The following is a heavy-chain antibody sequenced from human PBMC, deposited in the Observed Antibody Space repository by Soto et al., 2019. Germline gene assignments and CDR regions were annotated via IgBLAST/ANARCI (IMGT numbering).Heavy chain of an antibody. J-gene: IGHJ4*02. V-gene: IGHV1-8*02. CDR2: MNPNSGNT. D-gene: IGHD2-15*01. CDR3: ARRGCCSGGSCYSVY. CDR1: GYTFTSYG. Sequence: GASVKVSCKASGYTFTSYGISWVRQAPGQGLEWMGWMNPNSGNTGYAQKFQGRVTMTRNTSTSTAYMELSSLRSEDTAVYYCARRGCCSGGSCYSVYWGQGTLVTVSS.